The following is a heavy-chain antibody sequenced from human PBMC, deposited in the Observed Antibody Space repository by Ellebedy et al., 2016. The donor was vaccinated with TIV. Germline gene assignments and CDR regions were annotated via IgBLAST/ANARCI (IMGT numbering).Heavy chain of an antibody. CDR3: ARDGYL. D-gene: IGHD1-1*01. CDR2: IYYSGST. Sequence: GSLRLXXTVSGGSISSYYWSWIRQPPGKGLEWIGYIYYSGSTNYNPSLKSRVTISVDTSKNQFSLKLSSVTAADTAVYYCARDGYLWGQGTLVTVSS. V-gene: IGHV4-59*01. CDR1: GGSISSYY. J-gene: IGHJ4*02.